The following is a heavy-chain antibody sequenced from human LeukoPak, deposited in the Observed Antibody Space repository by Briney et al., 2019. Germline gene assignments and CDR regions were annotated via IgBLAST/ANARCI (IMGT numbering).Heavy chain of an antibody. CDR3: ARMKSNGLDY. Sequence: PSETLSLTCTVSGGSISSGGYYWSRIRQPPGKGLEWIGYIYHSGSTYYNPSLKSRVTISVDRSKNQFPLKLTSVTAADTAVYFCARMKSNGLDYWGQGTLVTVSS. V-gene: IGHV4-30-2*01. J-gene: IGHJ4*02. D-gene: IGHD4-11*01. CDR1: GGSISSGGYY. CDR2: IYHSGST.